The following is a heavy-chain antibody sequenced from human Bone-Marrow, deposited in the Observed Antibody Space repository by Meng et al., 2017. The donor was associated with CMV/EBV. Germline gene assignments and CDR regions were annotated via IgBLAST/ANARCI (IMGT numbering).Heavy chain of an antibody. D-gene: IGHD3-22*01. CDR2: IFPGDSDT. V-gene: IGHV5-51*01. CDR3: ARQRNYYRTTGYYTY. Sequence: KVSCKGSAYDFTNYWIAWVRQMPGKGLEWMGMIFPGDSDTKYSPSFQGQVTMSVDKSTSTAYLQWSRLKASDTAMYYCARQRNYYRTTGYYTYWGQGTLVTGFS. J-gene: IGHJ4*02. CDR1: AYDFTNYW.